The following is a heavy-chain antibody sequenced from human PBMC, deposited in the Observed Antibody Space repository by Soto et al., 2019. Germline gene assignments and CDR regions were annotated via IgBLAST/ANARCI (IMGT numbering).Heavy chain of an antibody. CDR1: AFPPITTP. Sequence: PEGAMRHSCPGTAFPPITTPSTGTSKSPGKGLERVTTISGTASRTYYVDSVKGRLFISRDNSKNTVTLQMNNLTLDDTAVYYCATSFRYFDNWGKGT. V-gene: IGHV3-23*01. CDR3: ATSFRYFDN. J-gene: IGHJ4*02. CDR2: ISGTASRT. D-gene: IGHD3-9*01.